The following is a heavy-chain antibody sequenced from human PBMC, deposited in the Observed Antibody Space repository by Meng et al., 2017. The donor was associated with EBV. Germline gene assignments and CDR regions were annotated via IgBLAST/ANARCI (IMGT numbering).Heavy chain of an antibody. V-gene: IGHV1-69*06. CDR2: IIPIFGTA. D-gene: IGHD6-13*01. J-gene: IGHJ4*02. CDR1: GGSFSSQA. Sequence: QVQLWPSGAEVKMPGSLWKVSCKASGGSFSSQAISWVRQAPGQGLEWMGGIIPIFGTANYAQKFQGRVTITADKSTSTAYMELSSLRSEDTAVYYCARAEIAAAGRLDYWGQGTLVTVSS. CDR3: ARAEIAAAGRLDY.